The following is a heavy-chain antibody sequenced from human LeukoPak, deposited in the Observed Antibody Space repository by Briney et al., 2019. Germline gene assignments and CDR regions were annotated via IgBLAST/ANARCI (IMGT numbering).Heavy chain of an antibody. D-gene: IGHD1-26*01. CDR3: ARRLSGSYLDY. CDR2: INPNSGGA. Sequence: ASVKVSCKASGYTFTGYYMHWVRQAPGQGLEWMGRINPNSGGADYAQKFQGRVTMTRDTSISTAYMELSRLRSDDTAVYYCARRLSGSYLDYWGQGTLVTVSS. V-gene: IGHV1-2*06. J-gene: IGHJ4*02. CDR1: GYTFTGYY.